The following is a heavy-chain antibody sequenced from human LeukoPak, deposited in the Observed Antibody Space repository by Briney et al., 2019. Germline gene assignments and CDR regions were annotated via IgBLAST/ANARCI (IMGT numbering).Heavy chain of an antibody. CDR3: ARTVTGYYFDH. Sequence: SGTLSLTCAVYGGSFSGYYWTWIRQPPGKGLEWIGEINHRGSTNYNPSLKSRVTISLDTSKNQFSLKLSSVTAADTAVYYCARTVTGYYFDHWGQGTLVTVSS. V-gene: IGHV4-34*01. CDR1: GGSFSGYY. J-gene: IGHJ4*02. CDR2: INHRGST. D-gene: IGHD2-15*01.